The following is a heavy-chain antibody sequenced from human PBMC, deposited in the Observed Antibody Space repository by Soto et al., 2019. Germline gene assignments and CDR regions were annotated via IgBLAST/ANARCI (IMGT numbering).Heavy chain of an antibody. CDR2: IKQDGSET. V-gene: IGHV3-7*01. D-gene: IGHD2-15*01. CDR3: ARDETPWAY. CDR1: GFSFSSHW. J-gene: IGHJ4*02. Sequence: EVQLVESGGGLVQPGGSLRLSCAASGFSFSSHWMSWVRQAPGKGLEWVANIKQDGSETQYVDSVKGRFTISRDNAQTSLYLQINSLRGEDTAVYCCARDETPWAYWGQGTLVTVSS.